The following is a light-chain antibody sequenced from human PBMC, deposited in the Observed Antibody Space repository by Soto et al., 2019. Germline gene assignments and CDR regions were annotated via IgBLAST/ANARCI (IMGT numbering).Light chain of an antibody. CDR1: QPVSSNF. CDR3: QQYGSSPRT. J-gene: IGKJ1*01. V-gene: IGKV3-20*01. Sequence: ELVLTQSPGTLSLSPGESAALSCRASQPVSSNFLAWYQQKPGQAPRLLIYGASTRATGIPDRFSGSGSGTDFSLTITRLEPEDFAMYYCQQYGSSPRTFGQGTKVDIK. CDR2: GAS.